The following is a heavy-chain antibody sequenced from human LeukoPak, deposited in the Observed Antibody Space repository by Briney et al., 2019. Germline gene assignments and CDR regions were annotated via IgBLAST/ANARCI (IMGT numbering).Heavy chain of an antibody. D-gene: IGHD3-22*01. CDR1: GVSISSSSYY. CDR3: ARDTGVYYDSSGYFDY. J-gene: IGHJ4*02. CDR2: IYYSGST. V-gene: IGHV4-39*07. Sequence: KTSETLSLTCTVSGVSISSSSYYWGWIRQPPGKGLEWIGSIYYSGSTYYNPSLKSRVTISVDTSKNQFSLKLSSVTAADTAVYYCARDTGVYYDSSGYFDYWGQGTLVTVSS.